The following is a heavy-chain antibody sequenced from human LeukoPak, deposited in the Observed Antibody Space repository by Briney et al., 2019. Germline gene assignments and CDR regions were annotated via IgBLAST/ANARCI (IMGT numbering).Heavy chain of an antibody. J-gene: IGHJ6*02. D-gene: IGHD6-13*01. V-gene: IGHV4-34*01. CDR2: INHCGST. CDR3: ARSSSSSWYYYYGMDV. CDR1: GGSFSGYY. Sequence: SETLSLTCAVYGGSFSGYYWSWIRQPPGKGLEWIGEINHCGSTNYNPSLKSRVTISVDTSKNQFSLKLSSVAAADTAVYYCARSSSSSWYYYYGMDVWGQGTTVTVSS.